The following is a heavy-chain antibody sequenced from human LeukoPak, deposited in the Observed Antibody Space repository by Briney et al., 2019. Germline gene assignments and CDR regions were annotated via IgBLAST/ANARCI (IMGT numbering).Heavy chain of an antibody. V-gene: IGHV3-23*01. Sequence: GGSLRLSCAASGFTFSRYAMSWVRQAPGKGLEWVSAIRGSGGSTFYADFVKGRFTISRDNSKNTLYVQMNSLRAEDTAIYYCAKDLVDYGDYGQGAFDIWGQGTMVTVSS. J-gene: IGHJ3*02. D-gene: IGHD4-17*01. CDR2: IRGSGGST. CDR3: AKDLVDYGDYGQGAFDI. CDR1: GFTFSRYA.